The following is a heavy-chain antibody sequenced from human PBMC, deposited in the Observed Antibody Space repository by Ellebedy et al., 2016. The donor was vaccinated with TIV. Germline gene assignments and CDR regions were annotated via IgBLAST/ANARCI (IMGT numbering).Heavy chain of an antibody. Sequence: SETLSLTCTVPGGSVSSGSYYWSWIRQSPGTGLEWIGYIYYIGSTNYNPSLKSPVSISLNTSKNQFSLKLSSVTAADTAVYYCARENYEKKAFDIWGQGTMVTVSS. D-gene: IGHD3-22*01. CDR1: GGSVSSGSYY. J-gene: IGHJ3*02. CDR3: ARENYEKKAFDI. CDR2: IYYIGST. V-gene: IGHV4-61*01.